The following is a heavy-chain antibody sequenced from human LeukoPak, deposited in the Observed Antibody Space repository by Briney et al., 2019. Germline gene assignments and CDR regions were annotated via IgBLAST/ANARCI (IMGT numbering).Heavy chain of an antibody. Sequence: GRSLRLSCAASGFTFSTFSMHWVRQAPGKGLEWVAVILYDGSTQYYAESVRGRFTASRDNSKDTLYLQMNSLRVEDTAVYYCARVDCRSTSCSPFDYWGQGTLVTVSS. D-gene: IGHD2-2*01. J-gene: IGHJ4*02. CDR3: ARVDCRSTSCSPFDY. V-gene: IGHV3-30*04. CDR2: ILYDGSTQ. CDR1: GFTFSTFS.